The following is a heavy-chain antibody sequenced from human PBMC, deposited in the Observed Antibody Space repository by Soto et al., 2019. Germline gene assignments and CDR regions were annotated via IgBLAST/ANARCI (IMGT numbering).Heavy chain of an antibody. V-gene: IGHV1-18*03. J-gene: IGHJ4*02. CDR3: ARGRYGDY. CDR2: ISAHNGNT. CDR1: GYTFTGYG. D-gene: IGHD1-1*01. Sequence: QVHLEQSGAEVKKPGASVKVACKASGYTFTGYGITWVRQAPGQGLEWMGWISAHNGNTDYAQKLQGRVIVTRDTSTSTAYMELRSLRSDDMAVYYCARGRYGDYWGQGALVTVSS.